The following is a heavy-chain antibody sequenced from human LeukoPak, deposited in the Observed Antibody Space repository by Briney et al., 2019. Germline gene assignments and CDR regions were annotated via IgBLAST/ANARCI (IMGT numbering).Heavy chain of an antibody. D-gene: IGHD3-10*01. CDR2: ISTGGGST. CDR3: AKDARAYGSGPLDY. Sequence: GGSLRLSSAAPGFTFSKYVMRWVRQAPGKGLEWVSAISTGGGSTYYAASVKGRFTISRDNSKNTLYLQMNSLRAEDTAVYYCAKDARAYGSGPLDYWGQGTLVTVSS. V-gene: IGHV3-23*01. J-gene: IGHJ4*02. CDR1: GFTFSKYV.